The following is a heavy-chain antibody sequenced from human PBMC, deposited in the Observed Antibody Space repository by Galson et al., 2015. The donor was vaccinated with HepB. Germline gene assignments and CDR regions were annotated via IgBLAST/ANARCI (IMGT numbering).Heavy chain of an antibody. D-gene: IGHD3-22*01. J-gene: IGHJ1*01. CDR3: AKPGLVGITMIVVITGSAEYFQH. CDR1: GFTFSSYA. CDR2: ISGSGGST. V-gene: IGHV3-23*01. Sequence: SLRLSCAASGFTFSSYAMSWVRQAPGKGLEWVSAISGSGGSTYYADSVKGRFTISGDNSKNTLYLQMNSLRAEDTAVYYCAKPGLVGITMIVVITGSAEYFQHWGQGTLVTVSS.